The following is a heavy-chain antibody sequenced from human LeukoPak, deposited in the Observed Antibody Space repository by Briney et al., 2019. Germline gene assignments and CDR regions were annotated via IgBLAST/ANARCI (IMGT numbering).Heavy chain of an antibody. D-gene: IGHD3-3*01. CDR3: ARGLASGYPPIPFDY. J-gene: IGHJ4*02. CDR2: IIDTGST. Sequence: SETLSLTCVVYGESFSGYYWTWIRQPPGKGLEWIGEIIDTGSTKYNSSLKSRVTISVDTSKNEFSLNLTSVTAADTAIYYCARGLASGYPPIPFDYWGQGTLVPSPQ. CDR1: GESFSGYY. V-gene: IGHV4-34*12.